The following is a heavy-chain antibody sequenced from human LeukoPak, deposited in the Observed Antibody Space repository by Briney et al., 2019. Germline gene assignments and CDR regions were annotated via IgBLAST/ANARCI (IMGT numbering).Heavy chain of an antibody. Sequence: SETLSLTCTVSGGSISSYYWSWIRQPPGKGLEWIGYIYYSGSTNYNPSLKSRVTISVDTSKNQFSLKLSSVTAADTAVYYCARGLAPTKYYYYYYYMDVWGKGATVTVSS. CDR2: IYYSGST. J-gene: IGHJ6*03. V-gene: IGHV4-59*01. CDR3: ARGLAPTKYYYYYYYMDV. CDR1: GGSISSYY. D-gene: IGHD3-9*01.